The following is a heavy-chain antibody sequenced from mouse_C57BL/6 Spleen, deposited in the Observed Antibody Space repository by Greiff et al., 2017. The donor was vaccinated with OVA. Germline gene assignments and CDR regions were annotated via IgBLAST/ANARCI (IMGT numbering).Heavy chain of an antibody. D-gene: IGHD1-1*01. Sequence: QVQLQQSGAELVKPGASVKLSCKASGYTFTSYWMQWVKQRPGQGLEWIGEIDPSDSYTNYNQKFKGKATLTVDTSSSTAYMQLSSLTSEDSAVYYCARATTVVAGNYAMDYWGQGTSVTVSS. V-gene: IGHV1-50*01. J-gene: IGHJ4*01. CDR2: IDPSDSYT. CDR3: ARATTVVAGNYAMDY. CDR1: GYTFTSYW.